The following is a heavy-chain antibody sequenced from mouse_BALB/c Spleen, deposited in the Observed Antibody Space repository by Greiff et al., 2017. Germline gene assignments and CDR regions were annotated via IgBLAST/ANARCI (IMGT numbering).Heavy chain of an antibody. Sequence: VKLMESGPGLVQPSQSLSITCTVSGFSLTSYGVHWVRQSPGKGLEWLGVIWSGGSTDYNAAFISRLSISKDNSKSQVFFKMNSLQANDTAIYYCARNRGTTMITTDYAMDYWGQGTSVTVSS. CDR2: IWSGGST. CDR3: ARNRGTTMITTDYAMDY. V-gene: IGHV2-2*02. J-gene: IGHJ4*01. CDR1: GFSLTSYG. D-gene: IGHD2-4*01.